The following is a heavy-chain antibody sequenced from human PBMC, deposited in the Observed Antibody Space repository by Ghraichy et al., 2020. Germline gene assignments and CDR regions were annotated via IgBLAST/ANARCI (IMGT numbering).Heavy chain of an antibody. CDR1: GYTFTSYA. V-gene: IGHV7-4-1*02. CDR2: INTNTGNP. CDR3: ARDGGPHCSSTSCYDFSDYYYYMDV. J-gene: IGHJ6*03. D-gene: IGHD2-2*01. Sequence: ASVKVSCKASGYTFTSYAMNWVRQAPGQGLEWMGWINTNTGNPTYAQGFTGRFVFSLDTSVSTAYLQISSLKAEDTAVYYCARDGGPHCSSTSCYDFSDYYYYMDVWGKGTTVTVSS.